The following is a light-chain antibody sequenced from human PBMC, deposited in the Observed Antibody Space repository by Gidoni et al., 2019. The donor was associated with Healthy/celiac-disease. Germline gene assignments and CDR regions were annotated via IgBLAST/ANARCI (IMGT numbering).Light chain of an antibody. CDR1: QSVSSSY. Sequence: EIALTQTPGTLSLSPGAIATLSCRASQSVSSSYLAWYQQKPGQAPRLLIYGASSMATGIPDRFSGSGSGTDFTLTISRVEPEDFAVYYCQQYGSSPCSFGQXTKLEIK. CDR3: QQYGSSPCS. V-gene: IGKV3-20*01. J-gene: IGKJ2*04. CDR2: GAS.